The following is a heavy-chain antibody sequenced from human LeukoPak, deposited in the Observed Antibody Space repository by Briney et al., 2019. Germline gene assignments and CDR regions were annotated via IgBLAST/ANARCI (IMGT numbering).Heavy chain of an antibody. J-gene: IGHJ6*02. Sequence: GGSLRLSCAASGFTFSNYAMSWVRQAPGKGLEWVSTVSGNGGTTYYADSVKGRFTISRDNSKKTLYLQMSSLRAEDTALYYCAKEEWSGRNYYGMDVWGQGTTVTVSS. CDR1: GFTFSNYA. CDR2: VSGNGGTT. CDR3: AKEEWSGRNYYGMDV. V-gene: IGHV3-23*01. D-gene: IGHD3-3*01.